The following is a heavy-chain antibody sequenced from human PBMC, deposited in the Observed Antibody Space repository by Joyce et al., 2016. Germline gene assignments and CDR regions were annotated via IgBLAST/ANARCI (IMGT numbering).Heavy chain of an antibody. CDR1: GDIFSSDW. D-gene: IGHD3-10*01. J-gene: IGHJ6*02. Sequence: EVQLVQSGAEVKKHGESMKISCKGYGDIFSSDWIGWVRTLPGKGLVWMGIICPGDSKTRNSPSFQGQVTMSGDKSISTAYLQWTSLKASDSAMYYCGRQKGFGELWDGMDVWGQGTTVTVSS. CDR2: ICPGDSKT. V-gene: IGHV5-51*01. CDR3: GRQKGFGELWDGMDV.